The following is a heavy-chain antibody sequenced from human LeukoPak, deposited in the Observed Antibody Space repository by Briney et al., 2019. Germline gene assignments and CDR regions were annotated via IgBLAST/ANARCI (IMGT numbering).Heavy chain of an antibody. CDR3: AREGVYYYDSSGYYYYFDY. Sequence: SQTLSLTCTVSGASISSGPYYGSWIRQPAGEPLEWIGRIFTSGSTNYNPSLKSRVTISLDTSKNQFSLNLSSVIAADTAVYYCAREGVYYYDSSGYYYYFDYWGQGTLVTVSS. J-gene: IGHJ4*02. V-gene: IGHV4-61*02. CDR2: IFTSGST. D-gene: IGHD3-22*01. CDR1: GASISSGPYY.